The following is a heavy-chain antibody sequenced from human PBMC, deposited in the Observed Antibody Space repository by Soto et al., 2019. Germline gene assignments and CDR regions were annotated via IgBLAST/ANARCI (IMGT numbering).Heavy chain of an antibody. CDR1: SGSISSSNW. D-gene: IGHD3-10*01. Sequence: QVQLQESGPGLVKPSGTLSLTCAVSSGSISSSNWWSWVRQPPGKGLEWIGEIYHSGGTNYNPSLTSRVTRSVDKSKNQFSLKLSSVTAADTAVYYWARGGAAGWFGELFGAFDIWGQGTMVTVSS. J-gene: IGHJ3*02. CDR2: IYHSGGT. V-gene: IGHV4-4*02. CDR3: ARGGAAGWFGELFGAFDI.